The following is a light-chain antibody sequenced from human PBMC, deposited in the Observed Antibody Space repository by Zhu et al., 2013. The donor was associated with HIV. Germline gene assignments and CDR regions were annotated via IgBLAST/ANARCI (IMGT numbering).Light chain of an antibody. CDR1: QSVSSSY. J-gene: IGKJ2*03. Sequence: EIVLTQSPGTLSLSPGERATLSCRASQSVSSSYLAWYQQKPGQAPRLLIHSSSDRATGIPDRFSGSGSGTEFTLTISSLQSEDFAVYYCQQYGTSPNSFGQGTKLEIK. V-gene: IGKV3-20*01. CDR2: SSS. CDR3: QQYGTSPNS.